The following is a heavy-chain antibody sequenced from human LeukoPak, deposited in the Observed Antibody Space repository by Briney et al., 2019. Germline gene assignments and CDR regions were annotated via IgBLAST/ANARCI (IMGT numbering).Heavy chain of an antibody. CDR2: ISYDGSNK. Sequence: GGSLRLSCAASGFTFSSYAMHWVRQAPGKGLEWVAVISYDGSNKYYADSVKGRFTISRDNSKNTLYPQMNSLRAEDTAVYYCARADVLRFLEWLTAPHYWGQGTLVTVSS. CDR3: ARADVLRFLEWLTAPHY. V-gene: IGHV3-30-3*01. CDR1: GFTFSSYA. J-gene: IGHJ4*02. D-gene: IGHD3-3*01.